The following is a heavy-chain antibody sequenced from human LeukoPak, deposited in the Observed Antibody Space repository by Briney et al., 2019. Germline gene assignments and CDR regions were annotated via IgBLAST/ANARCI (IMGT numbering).Heavy chain of an antibody. J-gene: IGHJ4*02. D-gene: IGHD3-22*01. CDR1: GGTFSSYA. CDR3: VRDGSYYDSSGYYYLY. Sequence: SVKVSWKASGGTFSSYAISWVRQAPGQGLEWMGGIIPIFGTANYAQKFQGRVTITADESTSTAYMELSSLRSEDTAVYYCVRDGSYYDSSGYYYLYWGQGTLVTVSS. CDR2: IIPIFGTA. V-gene: IGHV1-69*13.